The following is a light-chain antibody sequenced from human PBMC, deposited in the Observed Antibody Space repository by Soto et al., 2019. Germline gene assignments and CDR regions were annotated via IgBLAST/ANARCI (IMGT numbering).Light chain of an antibody. Sequence: QSALTQPASVSGSPGQSITISCTGTSSDVGGYNYVSWYQQQPGKAPKLMIYEVSNRPSGLSNRFSGSKSGNTASLTISGLQAEDEADYYCSSFTSSSLWVFGGGTKPPV. CDR2: EVS. CDR1: SSDVGGYNY. CDR3: SSFTSSSLWV. J-gene: IGLJ3*02. V-gene: IGLV2-14*01.